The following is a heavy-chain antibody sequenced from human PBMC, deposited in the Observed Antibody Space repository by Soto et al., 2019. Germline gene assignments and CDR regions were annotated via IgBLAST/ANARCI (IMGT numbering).Heavy chain of an antibody. J-gene: IGHJ4*02. Sequence: SETLSLTCAVYGGSFSGYYWSWIRQPPGKGLEWIGELNHSGSTNYNPSLKSRLTISVDTSKNQFSLNLSSVTAADTAVYYGPRRRRPTPGGATFGYYFDYWGQGTLVTVSS. V-gene: IGHV4-34*01. CDR3: PRRRRPTPGGATFGYYFDY. D-gene: IGHD1-26*01. CDR2: LNHSGST. CDR1: GGSFSGYY.